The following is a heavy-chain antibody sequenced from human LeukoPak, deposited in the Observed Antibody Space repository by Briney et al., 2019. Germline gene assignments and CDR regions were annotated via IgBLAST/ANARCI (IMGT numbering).Heavy chain of an antibody. J-gene: IGHJ3*02. V-gene: IGHV1-46*01. D-gene: IGHD3-22*01. CDR2: INPSGGST. CDR1: GYTFTSYY. Sequence: ASVKVSCKASGYTFTSYYMHWVRQAPGQGLEWMGIINPSGGSTSYAQKFQGRVTMTRDMSTSTVYMELSSLRSEDTAVYYCARSWRGVGYYDSSGVLDAFDIWGQGTMVTVSS. CDR3: ARSWRGVGYYDSSGVLDAFDI.